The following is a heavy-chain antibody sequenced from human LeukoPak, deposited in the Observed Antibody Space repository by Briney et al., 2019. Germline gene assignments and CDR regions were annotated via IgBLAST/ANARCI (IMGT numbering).Heavy chain of an antibody. CDR2: INTDGSTT. CDR3: ARAPSLTSAREWWFDP. CDR1: GFTFSSYW. V-gene: IGHV3-74*01. D-gene: IGHD3-3*01. Sequence: GGSLRLSCAASGFTFSSYWMHWVRQVPGKGLVWVSRINTDGSTTTYADSVKGRFSISRDNAKNTLHLQMNSLRAEDTAVYYCARAPSLTSAREWWFDPWGQGTLVTVSS. J-gene: IGHJ5*02.